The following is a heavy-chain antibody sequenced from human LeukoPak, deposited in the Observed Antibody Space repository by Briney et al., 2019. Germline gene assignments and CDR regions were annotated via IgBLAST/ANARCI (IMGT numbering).Heavy chain of an antibody. Sequence: DPSETLSLTCTVSGGSISSSSYYWGWIRQPPGKGLEWIGSIYYSGSTYYNPSLKSRVTISVETSKNQFSLKLSSVTAADTAVYYCARDLDYYDSSGYYSYYYMDVWGKGTTVTISS. CDR2: IYYSGST. CDR1: GGSISSSSYY. V-gene: IGHV4-39*07. J-gene: IGHJ6*03. CDR3: ARDLDYYDSSGYYSYYYMDV. D-gene: IGHD3-22*01.